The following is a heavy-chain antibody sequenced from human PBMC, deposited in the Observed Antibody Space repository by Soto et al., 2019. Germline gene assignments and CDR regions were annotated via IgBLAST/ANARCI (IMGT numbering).Heavy chain of an antibody. Sequence: PGGSLRLSCAGSGFTFSSYGIHWVRQAPGKGLEWVAVIWYDGSLKYYADSVKGRFTISRDNSKNAVYLQMNSLGAEDTAVYYCARDDEQAPDSWGQGTLVTVSS. CDR3: ARDDEQAPDS. V-gene: IGHV3-33*01. CDR2: IWYDGSLK. J-gene: IGHJ4*02. CDR1: GFTFSSYG.